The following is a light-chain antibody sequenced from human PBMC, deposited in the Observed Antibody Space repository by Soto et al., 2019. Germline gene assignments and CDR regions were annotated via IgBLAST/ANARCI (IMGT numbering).Light chain of an antibody. CDR3: QQYYGTPFT. J-gene: IGKJ3*01. V-gene: IGKV4-1*01. CDR1: QSVLYSSNNNNY. Sequence: DIVMTQSPDSLAVSLGERATINCKSSQSVLYSSNNNNYLAWYQQKPGQPPKLLISWASTRESGVPDRFSGSGSGTDFTLTISSLQAEDVAVYYCQQYYGTPFTFGPGTKVDIK. CDR2: WAS.